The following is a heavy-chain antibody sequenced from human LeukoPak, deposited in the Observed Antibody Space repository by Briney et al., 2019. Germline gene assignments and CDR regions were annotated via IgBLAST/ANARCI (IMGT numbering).Heavy chain of an antibody. CDR2: ISYDGSNK. Sequence: GGSLRLSCAASGFTFSNYAMHWVRQAPGKGLKWVAVISYDGSNKYYADSVKGRFTISRDNSKNTLYVQMNSLRAEDTAVYYCARGFRYDSSGSCSPSDYWGQGTLVTVSS. J-gene: IGHJ4*02. V-gene: IGHV3-30-3*01. D-gene: IGHD3-22*01. CDR1: GFTFSNYA. CDR3: ARGFRYDSSGSCSPSDY.